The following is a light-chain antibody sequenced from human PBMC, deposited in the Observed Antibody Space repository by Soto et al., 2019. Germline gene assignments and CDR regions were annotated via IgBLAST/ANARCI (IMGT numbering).Light chain of an antibody. CDR3: QHYDHLPPLS. J-gene: IGKJ4*01. CDR1: QDIKNY. Sequence: DIQMTQSPSSLSASVGDRVTITCQASQDIKNYLNWYQQKPGKAPNLLIYDAPNLKTGVPSRFSGSGSGSDFTFTISSLQPEDIATYYCQHYDHLPPLSFGGGTKVEIK. V-gene: IGKV1-33*01. CDR2: DAP.